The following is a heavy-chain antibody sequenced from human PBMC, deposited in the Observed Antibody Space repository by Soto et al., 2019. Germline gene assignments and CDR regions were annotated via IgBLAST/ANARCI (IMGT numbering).Heavy chain of an antibody. J-gene: IGHJ3*02. CDR2: INHSGST. D-gene: IGHD3-10*01. V-gene: IGHV4-34*01. CDR3: AREMGLWFGENDAFDI. Sequence: SETLSLTCAVYGGSFSGYYWSWIRQPPGKGLEWIGEINHSGSTNYNPSLKSRVTISVDTSKNQFSLKLSSVTVADTAVYYCAREMGLWFGENDAFDIWGQGTMVTVSS. CDR1: GGSFSGYY.